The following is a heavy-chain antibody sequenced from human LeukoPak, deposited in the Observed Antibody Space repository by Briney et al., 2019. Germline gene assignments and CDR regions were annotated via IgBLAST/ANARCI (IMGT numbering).Heavy chain of an antibody. CDR2: IIPILGIA. Sequence: GGSLRLSCAASGFTFSSYAISWVRQAPGQGLEWMGRIIPILGIANYAQKFQGRVTITADKSTSTAYMELSSLRSEDTAVYYCARVYENWFDPWGQGTLVTVSS. J-gene: IGHJ5*02. V-gene: IGHV1-69*04. CDR3: ARVYENWFDP. CDR1: GFTFSSYA. D-gene: IGHD5-12*01.